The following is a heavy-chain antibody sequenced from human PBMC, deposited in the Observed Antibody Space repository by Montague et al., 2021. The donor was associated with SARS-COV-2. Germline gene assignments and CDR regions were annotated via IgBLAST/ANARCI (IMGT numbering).Heavy chain of an antibody. D-gene: IGHD4-17*01. Sequence: SETLSLTCTVSGGSISSSSYYWGWIRQPPGKGLEWIGSIYYSGSTYYNPSLKSRVTISVDTSKNQFSLKLSSVTAADTAVYYCARDGGTVTTFLGVGYVRGELIWFDPWGQGTLVTVSS. J-gene: IGHJ5*02. CDR3: ARDGGTVTTFLGVGYVRGELIWFDP. CDR2: IYYSGST. V-gene: IGHV4-39*07. CDR1: GGSISSSSYY.